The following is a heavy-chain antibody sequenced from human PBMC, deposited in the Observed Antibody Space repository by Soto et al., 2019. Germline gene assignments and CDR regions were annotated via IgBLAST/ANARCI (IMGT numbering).Heavy chain of an antibody. CDR3: ARVLEPAAIRYYYYYYYMDV. Sequence: GGSLRLSCAASGFTFSSYSMNWVRQAPGKGLEWVSSISSSSSYIYYADSVKGRFTISRDNAKNSLYLQMNSLRAEDTAVYYCARVLEPAAIRYYYYYYYMDVWGKGTTVTVSS. CDR2: ISSSSSYI. V-gene: IGHV3-21*01. J-gene: IGHJ6*03. CDR1: GFTFSSYS. D-gene: IGHD2-2*01.